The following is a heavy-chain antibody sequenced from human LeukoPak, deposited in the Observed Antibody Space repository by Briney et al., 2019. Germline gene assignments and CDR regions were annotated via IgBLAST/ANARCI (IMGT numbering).Heavy chain of an antibody. CDR1: GFTFSDYY. CDR3: ARGRGGAHDAFDI. J-gene: IGHJ3*02. V-gene: IGHV3-11*01. CDR2: ISSSGTSK. Sequence: GGSLRLSCAASGFTFSDYYMSWIRQAPGKGLEWFSYISSSGTSKDYVDPVKGRFTIYRDNVQKSLYLQMNSLRAEDTAVYYCARGRGGAHDAFDIWGQGTMVTVSS. D-gene: IGHD3-16*01.